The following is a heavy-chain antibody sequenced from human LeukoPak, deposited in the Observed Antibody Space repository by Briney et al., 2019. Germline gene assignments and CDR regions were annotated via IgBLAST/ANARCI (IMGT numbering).Heavy chain of an antibody. CDR3: ARAGDYGSGSFRWRHFDS. V-gene: IGHV3-30-3*01. Sequence: PGGSLRLSCDASGFTFRNYAFHWVRQAPGKGLEWVTLISYDGNSKYYADSVKGRFTISRDNSKTTLYLQMNSLRTEDTAVYYCARAGDYGSGSFRWRHFDSWGQGTLVTVSS. CDR1: GFTFRNYA. CDR2: ISYDGNSK. D-gene: IGHD3-10*01. J-gene: IGHJ4*02.